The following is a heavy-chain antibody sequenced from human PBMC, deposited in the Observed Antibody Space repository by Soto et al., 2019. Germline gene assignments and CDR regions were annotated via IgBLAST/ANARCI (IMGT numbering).Heavy chain of an antibody. CDR1: GFTFSSYG. CDR3: ARDGFRFSSYYDILTGYYMRVSWFDP. CDR2: IWYDGSNK. Sequence: GVSLRLSCAASGFTFSSYGMHWVRQAPGKGLEWVAVIWYDGSNKYYADSVKGRFTISRDNSKNTLYLQMNSLRAEDTAVYYCARDGFRFSSYYDILTGYYMRVSWFDPWGQGTLVTVSS. J-gene: IGHJ5*02. V-gene: IGHV3-33*01. D-gene: IGHD3-9*01.